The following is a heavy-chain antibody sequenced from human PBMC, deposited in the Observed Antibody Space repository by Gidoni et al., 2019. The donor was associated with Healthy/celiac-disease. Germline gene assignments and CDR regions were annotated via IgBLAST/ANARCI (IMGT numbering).Heavy chain of an antibody. CDR2: ISWNSGSI. CDR1: GFTFDDYA. D-gene: IGHD6-13*01. V-gene: IGHV3-9*01. CDR3: AKDLRSSRGGFDY. J-gene: IGHJ4*02. Sequence: EVQLVESGGGLVQPGRSLRLSCAASGFTFDDYAMHWVRQAPGKGLEWVSGISWNSGSIGYADSVKGRFTISRDNAKNSLYLQMNSLRAEDTALYYCAKDLRSSRGGFDYWGQGTLVTVSS.